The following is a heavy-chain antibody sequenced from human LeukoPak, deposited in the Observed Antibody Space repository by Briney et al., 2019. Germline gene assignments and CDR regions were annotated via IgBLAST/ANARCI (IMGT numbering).Heavy chain of an antibody. CDR1: GFTFSDYY. D-gene: IGHD3-3*01. J-gene: IGHJ6*03. Sequence: GGSLRLSCTASGFTFSDYYMSWIRQAPGKGLEWISYISTRGTTIYYADSVRGRFTISRDNANNSLFLQMNSLRAEDTAVYYCARDKYYDFWSGYYYYYYMDVWGKGTTLTVSS. CDR2: ISTRGTTI. CDR3: ARDKYYDFWSGYYYYYYMDV. V-gene: IGHV3-11*04.